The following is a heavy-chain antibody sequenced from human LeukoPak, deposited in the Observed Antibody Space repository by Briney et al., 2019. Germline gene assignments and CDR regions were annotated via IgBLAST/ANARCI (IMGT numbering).Heavy chain of an antibody. CDR1: GFTFDDSG. V-gene: IGHV3-20*04. CDR3: ARAYYYDSSGRGIFDY. J-gene: IGHJ4*02. Sequence: GGSLRLSCAASGFTFDDSGMSWVRQAPGKGLEWVSGINWDGSSTSYADSVKGRFIISRDNAKNSLYLQMNSLRAEDTALYYCARAYYYDSSGRGIFDYWGQGTLVTVSS. D-gene: IGHD3-22*01. CDR2: INWDGSST.